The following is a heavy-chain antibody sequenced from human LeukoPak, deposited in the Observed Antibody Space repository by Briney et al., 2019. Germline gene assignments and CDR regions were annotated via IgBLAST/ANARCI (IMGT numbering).Heavy chain of an antibody. V-gene: IGHV3-23*01. CDR1: GFTFSSYA. CDR2: ISGSGGST. J-gene: IGHJ4*02. Sequence: PGGSLGLSCAASGFTFSSYAMSWVRQAPGKGLEWVSAISGSGGSTYCADSVKGRFTISRDNSKNTLYLQMNSLRAEDTAVYYCAKVKVWEPVPEYYFDYWGQGTLVTVSS. CDR3: AKVKVWEPVPEYYFDY. D-gene: IGHD1-26*01.